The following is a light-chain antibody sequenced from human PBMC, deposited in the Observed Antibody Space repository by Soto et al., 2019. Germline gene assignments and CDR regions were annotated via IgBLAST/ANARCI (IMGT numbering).Light chain of an antibody. CDR1: QNIAIF. CDR3: QQTYSTPIT. J-gene: IGKJ5*01. V-gene: IGKV1-39*01. CDR2: AAS. Sequence: DIQMTQSPSSLSASVGDRITISCRATQNIAIFVNWYQHKAGKAPRLLIHAASTLHGGVPSRFSGSGSGTDFTLTISSLQPEDFATYYCQQTYSTPITFGHGTRLEI.